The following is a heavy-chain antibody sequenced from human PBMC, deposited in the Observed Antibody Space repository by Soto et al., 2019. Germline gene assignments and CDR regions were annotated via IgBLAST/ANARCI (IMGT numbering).Heavy chain of an antibody. CDR3: ARVKVTTESFDS. V-gene: IGHV4-31*03. CDR2: GSHTGSR. Sequence: QVQLQESGPGLVKPSQTLSLTCSVSGASINTGGFYWSWVRQYPGKGLDWIGYGSHTGSRYLNPSLRSSITISLDTPNNQFSLRLTSVTAADTAVYYCARVKVTTESFDSWGQGSLVTVSS. J-gene: IGHJ4*02. D-gene: IGHD4-17*01. CDR1: GASINTGGFY.